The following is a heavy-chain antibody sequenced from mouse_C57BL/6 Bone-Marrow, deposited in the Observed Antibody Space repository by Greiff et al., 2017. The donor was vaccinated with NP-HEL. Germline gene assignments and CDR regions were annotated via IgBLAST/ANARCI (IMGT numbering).Heavy chain of an antibody. CDR3: ARLKEEGDY. CDR1: GYTFTSYW. CDR2: IHLNSGST. J-gene: IGHJ2*01. Sequence: QVQLQQPGAELVKPGASVKLSCKASGYTFTSYWMHWVQQRPGQGLEWIGMIHLNSGSTNYNETFKSKVTLSVDKSSSTAYMQLSRLTSEDATVYYGARLKEEGDYWGQGTTLTVSS. V-gene: IGHV1-64*01.